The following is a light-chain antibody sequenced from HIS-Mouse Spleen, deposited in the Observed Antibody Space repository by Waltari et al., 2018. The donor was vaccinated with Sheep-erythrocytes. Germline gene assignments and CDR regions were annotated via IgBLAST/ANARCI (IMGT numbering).Light chain of an antibody. CDR3: QQDYSTLT. CDR1: QSVLYSSNNKND. Sequence: DIVMTQSPDSLAVSLGERATINCKSSQSVLYSSNNKNDLAWYQQKPGQPPKLLIYWASTRESGVPDRFSGSGSGTDFTLTISSLQAEDVAVYYCQQDYSTLTFGGGTKVEIK. V-gene: IGKV4-1*01. CDR2: WAS. J-gene: IGKJ4*01.